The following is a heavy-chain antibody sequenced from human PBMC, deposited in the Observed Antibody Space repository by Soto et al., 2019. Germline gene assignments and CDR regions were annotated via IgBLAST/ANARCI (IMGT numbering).Heavy chain of an antibody. D-gene: IGHD4-17*01. Sequence: QVQLVQSGAEVKKPGSSVKVSCKASGGTFSSYAFSWVRQAPGQGLEWMGGIIPLFGTTTYAQNFQGRATITAAESTSTAYMEWSSPRSQDTAVYYWAGVSWTGIDYGDNKASCYCDLWGRGTLVTVSS. V-gene: IGHV1-69*01. CDR2: IIPLFGTT. CDR3: AGVSWTGIDYGDNKASCYCDL. J-gene: IGHJ2*01. CDR1: GGTFSSYA.